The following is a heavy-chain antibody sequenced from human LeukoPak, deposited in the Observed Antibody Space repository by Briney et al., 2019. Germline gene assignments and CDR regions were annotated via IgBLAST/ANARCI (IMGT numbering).Heavy chain of an antibody. Sequence: ASVKVSCKASGGTFSSYAISWVRQAPGQGLEWVGGIIPIFGTANYAQKFQGRVTITADESTSTAYMELSSLRSEDTAVYYCARDLYGGKTRYFDYWGQGTLVTVSS. CDR1: GGTFSSYA. V-gene: IGHV1-69*01. CDR3: ARDLYGGKTRYFDY. D-gene: IGHD4-23*01. J-gene: IGHJ4*02. CDR2: IIPIFGTA.